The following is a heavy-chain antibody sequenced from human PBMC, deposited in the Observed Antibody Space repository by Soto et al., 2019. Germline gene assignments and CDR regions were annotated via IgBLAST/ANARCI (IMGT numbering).Heavy chain of an antibody. CDR3: AHSRSSAQLWFGELLPPVYFDY. CDR1: GFSLSTSGVG. Sequence: GPTLGNPTQTRTLTCTFSGFSLSTSGVGVGWIRQPPGKALEWLALIYWDDDKRYSPSLKSRLTITKDTSKNQVVLTMTNMDPVDTATYYCAHSRSSAQLWFGELLPPVYFDYWGQGTLVTGSS. D-gene: IGHD3-10*01. CDR2: IYWDDDK. V-gene: IGHV2-5*02. J-gene: IGHJ4*02.